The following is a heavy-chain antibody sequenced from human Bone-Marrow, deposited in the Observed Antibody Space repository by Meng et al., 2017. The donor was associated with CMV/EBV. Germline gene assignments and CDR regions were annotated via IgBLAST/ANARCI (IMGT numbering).Heavy chain of an antibody. J-gene: IGHJ4*02. CDR3: ARRGGTDCSSTSSYKDFDY. CDR2: IKQDGSEK. CDR1: GFIFSNYW. V-gene: IGHV3-7*01. Sequence: GESLKISCAASGFIFSNYWMSWVRQAPGKGLEWVANIKQDGSEKYYADSVKGRFTISRDNAKNSLFLQMNSLRAEDTAVYYCARRGGTDCSSTSSYKDFDYWGQGTLVTVSS. D-gene: IGHD2-2*02.